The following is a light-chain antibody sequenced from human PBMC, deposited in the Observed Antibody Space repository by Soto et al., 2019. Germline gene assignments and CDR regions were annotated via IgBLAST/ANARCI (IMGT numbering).Light chain of an antibody. V-gene: IGLV2-14*01. Sequence: QSALTQPASVSGSPGQSITISCTGTSSDVGGYNYVSWYQQHPGKVPKLMIYEVSNRPSGVVNRFSGSKSGNTASLTISGLQAEDEADYYCSSFPSSSTPVFGTGTKVTVL. CDR3: SSFPSSSTPV. J-gene: IGLJ1*01. CDR2: EVS. CDR1: SSDVGGYNY.